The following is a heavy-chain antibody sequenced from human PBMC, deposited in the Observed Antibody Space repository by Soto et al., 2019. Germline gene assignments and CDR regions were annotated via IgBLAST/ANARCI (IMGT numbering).Heavy chain of an antibody. Sequence: QLQLQESGPGLVKPSGTLSLICSVSAASFTNTSYYWGWIRQPPGKGPEWIGSMFFTGSTYYNPSLKSRVTMSADTSKSQFSLKLTSVTAADTAVYFCARLKTSYAGSYYGGGFFDHWARGTPVTVSS. V-gene: IGHV4-39*01. CDR1: AASFTNTSYY. CDR2: MFFTGST. CDR3: ARLKTSYAGSYYGGGFFDH. D-gene: IGHD1-26*01. J-gene: IGHJ4*02.